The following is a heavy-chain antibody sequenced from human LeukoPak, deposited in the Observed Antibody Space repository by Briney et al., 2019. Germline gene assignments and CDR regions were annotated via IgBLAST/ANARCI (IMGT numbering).Heavy chain of an antibody. V-gene: IGHV4-30-4*01. CDR1: GGSISSGDYY. CDR3: ARQQMGVPDY. Sequence: SETLSLTCTVSGGSISSGDYYWSWIRQPPGKGLEWIGHIYHSGSTYYNPSLKSRVTISVDTSKNQCSLKLSSVTAADTAVYYCARQQMGVPDYWGQGTLVTVSS. D-gene: IGHD6-13*01. J-gene: IGHJ4*02. CDR2: IYHSGST.